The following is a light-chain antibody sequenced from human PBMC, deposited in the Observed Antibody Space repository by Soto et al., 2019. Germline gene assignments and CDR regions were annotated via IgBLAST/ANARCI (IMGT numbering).Light chain of an antibody. CDR2: GAS. CDR1: PSVSSN. CDR3: QQYNNWPPWT. Sequence: EIVMTQSPATLSVSPGERDTLSCRASPSVSSNLAWYQQEPGQAPRLLIYGASTKATGIPARFSGSGSGTEFTLTISSLQSEDFALYYCQQYNNWPPWTFGQGTKVEIK. V-gene: IGKV3-15*01. J-gene: IGKJ1*01.